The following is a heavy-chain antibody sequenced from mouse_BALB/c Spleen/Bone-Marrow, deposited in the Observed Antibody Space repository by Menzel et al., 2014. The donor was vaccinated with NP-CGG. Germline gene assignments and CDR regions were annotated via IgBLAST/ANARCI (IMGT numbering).Heavy chain of an antibody. CDR2: VNPYNGGT. V-gene: IGHV1-19*01. CDR1: GYTFTDYY. CDR3: AISPYGNFYAMDY. Sequence: VQLQQSGPELVKPGASVKMSCTASGYTFTDYYMDWVKQSHGESFEWIGRVNPYNGGTSYNQKFKGKATLTVDKSSSTAYMELNSLTSEDSAVYYCAISPYGNFYAMDYWGQGTSVTVSS. J-gene: IGHJ4*01. D-gene: IGHD2-1*01.